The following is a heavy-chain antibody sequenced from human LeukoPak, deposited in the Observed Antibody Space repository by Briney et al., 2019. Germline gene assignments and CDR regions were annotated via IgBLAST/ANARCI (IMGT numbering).Heavy chain of an antibody. CDR3: ASATPPNDDFWSGLPNHWYFDL. J-gene: IGHJ2*01. V-gene: IGHV1-69*13. D-gene: IGHD3-3*01. CDR2: IIPIFGTA. Sequence: ASVKVSCKASGGTFSSYAISWVRQAPGQGLEWMGGIIPIFGTANYAQKFQGRVTITADESTSTAYMELSSLRSEDTAVYYCASATPPNDDFWSGLPNHWYFDLWGRGTLVTVSS. CDR1: GGTFSSYA.